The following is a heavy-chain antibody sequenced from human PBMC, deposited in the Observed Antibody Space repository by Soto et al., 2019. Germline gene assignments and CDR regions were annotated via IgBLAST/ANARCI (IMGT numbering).Heavy chain of an antibody. CDR1: GFMFSGYG. J-gene: IGHJ6*02. CDR3: AKDRDYDFWSGNRYGRMLFYYYGMDV. Sequence: GGSLRLSCAASGFMFSGYGMHWVRQAPGKGLEWVAVISYDGSNKYYADSVKGRFTISRDNSKNTLYLQMNSLRAEDTAVYYCAKDRDYDFWSGNRYGRMLFYYYGMDVWGQGTTVTVSS. D-gene: IGHD3-3*01. CDR2: ISYDGSNK. V-gene: IGHV3-30*18.